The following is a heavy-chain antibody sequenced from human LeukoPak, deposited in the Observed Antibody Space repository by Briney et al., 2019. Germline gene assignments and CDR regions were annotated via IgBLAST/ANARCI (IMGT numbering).Heavy chain of an antibody. CDR3: ARACSSSCWFDP. Sequence: GGSLRLSCAASGFTLSSNYMSWVRQAPGKGLEWVSVIYSGGSTYYADSVKGRFTISRDNSKNTLYLQMNSLRAEDTAVYYCARACSSSCWFDPWGQGTLVTVSS. V-gene: IGHV3-66*01. CDR2: IYSGGST. D-gene: IGHD6-13*01. CDR1: GFTLSSNY. J-gene: IGHJ5*02.